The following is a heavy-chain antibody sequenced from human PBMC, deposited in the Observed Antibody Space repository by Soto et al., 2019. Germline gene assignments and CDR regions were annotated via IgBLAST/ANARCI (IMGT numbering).Heavy chain of an antibody. CDR2: ISHSGNT. CDR3: ASHRGNTYGPYDY. D-gene: IGHD5-18*01. J-gene: IGHJ4*02. CDR1: GGSISSGNW. Sequence: SETLSLTCAVSGGSISSGNWWSWVRQSPRKGLEWIGEISHSGNTNRNPSLKSRVTISIDKSKNQFSLKLTSVTAADTAVYYCASHRGNTYGPYDYWGQGTLVTVSS. V-gene: IGHV4-4*02.